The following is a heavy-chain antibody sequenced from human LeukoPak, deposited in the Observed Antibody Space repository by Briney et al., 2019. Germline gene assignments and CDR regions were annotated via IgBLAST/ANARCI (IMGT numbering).Heavy chain of an antibody. Sequence: SETLSLTCTVSGGSISSYYWSWIRQPPGKGLEWIGYIYYSGSTNYNPSLKSRVTISVDTSKNQFSLKLSSVTAADTAVYYCARADYYGSGSNALDIWGQGTMVTVSS. CDR1: GGSISSYY. D-gene: IGHD3-10*01. V-gene: IGHV4-59*01. CDR3: ARADYYGSGSNALDI. J-gene: IGHJ3*02. CDR2: IYYSGST.